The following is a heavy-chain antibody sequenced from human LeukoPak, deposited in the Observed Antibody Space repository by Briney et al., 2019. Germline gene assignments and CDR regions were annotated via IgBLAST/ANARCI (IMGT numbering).Heavy chain of an antibody. Sequence: PGESLKISCKGSGYSFASYWIGWVRQMPGKGLEWMGLIYPGDSDTRNSPSFQGQVTISADKSIDTAYLQWSSLKASDTAIYFCARAYYYDSSGYPSAEYLHLWGQGTLVTVSS. D-gene: IGHD3-22*01. CDR2: IYPGDSDT. CDR3: ARAYYYDSSGYPSAEYLHL. CDR1: GYSFASYW. J-gene: IGHJ1*01. V-gene: IGHV5-51*01.